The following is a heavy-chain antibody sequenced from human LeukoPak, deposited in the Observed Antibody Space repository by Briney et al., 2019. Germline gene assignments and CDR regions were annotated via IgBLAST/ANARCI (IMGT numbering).Heavy chain of an antibody. Sequence: GSLRLSCAASGFTFSSYSMNWVRQPPGKGLEWIGHIFYSGSTNYSPSLKTRVTISLDTSRNQLSLKLTSVTAADTAVYYCARAGRYHDSGGYSRDAFDIWGQGTKVTVSS. CDR3: ARAGRYHDSGGYSRDAFDI. CDR1: GFTFSSYS. CDR2: IFYSGST. V-gene: IGHV4-59*08. J-gene: IGHJ3*02. D-gene: IGHD3-22*01.